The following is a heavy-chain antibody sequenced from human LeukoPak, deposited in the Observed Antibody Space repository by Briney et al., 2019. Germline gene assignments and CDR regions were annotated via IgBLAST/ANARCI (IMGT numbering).Heavy chain of an antibody. Sequence: SETLSLTCAVSGGSFSGYYWSWIRQPPGKGLEWIGEINHSGSTNYNPSLKSRVTISVDTSKNQFSLKLSSVTAADTAVYYCARSHPILRYFDWLLPFDYWGQGTLVTVSS. CDR2: INHSGST. V-gene: IGHV4-34*01. D-gene: IGHD3-9*01. CDR3: ARSHPILRYFDWLLPFDY. J-gene: IGHJ4*02. CDR1: GGSFSGYY.